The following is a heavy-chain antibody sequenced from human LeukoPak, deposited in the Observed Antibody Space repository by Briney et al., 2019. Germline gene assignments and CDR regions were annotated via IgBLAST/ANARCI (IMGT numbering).Heavy chain of an antibody. J-gene: IGHJ6*03. D-gene: IGHD6-13*01. V-gene: IGHV3-21*04. Sequence: SGGSLRLSCAVSGFTFSSYNMNWVRQAPGKGLEWDSSISTTSDYIYYADSLKGRFTISRDNANNSLYLQMTSLRAEDTALYYCAKGGIHRGYYYYYMDVWGKGTTVTISS. CDR3: AKGGIHRGYYYYYMDV. CDR2: ISTTSDYI. CDR1: GFTFSSYN.